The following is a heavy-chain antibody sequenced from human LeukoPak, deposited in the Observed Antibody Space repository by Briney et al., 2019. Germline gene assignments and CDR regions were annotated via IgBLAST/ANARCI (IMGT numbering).Heavy chain of an antibody. J-gene: IGHJ5*02. V-gene: IGHV4-39*07. CDR2: IYYSGST. CDR3: ARAPAWSSWYVSNWFDP. D-gene: IGHD6-13*01. CDR1: GASISGSGYY. Sequence: SETLSLTCAVSGASISGSGYYWGWIRQPPGKGLEWIGSIYYSGSTYYNPSLKSRVTISVDTSKNQFSLKLSSVTAADTAVYYCARAPAWSSWYVSNWFDPWGQGTLVTVSS.